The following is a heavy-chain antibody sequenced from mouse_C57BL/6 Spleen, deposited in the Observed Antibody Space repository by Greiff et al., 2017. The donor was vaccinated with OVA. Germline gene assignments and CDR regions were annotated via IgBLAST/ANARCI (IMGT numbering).Heavy chain of an antibody. V-gene: IGHV1-76*01. D-gene: IGHD1-1*01. Sequence: VQLQESGAELVRPGASVKLSCKASGYTFTDYYINWVKQRPGQGLEWIARIYPGSGNTYYNEKFKGKATLTADKSSSTAYMQLSSLTSEDSAVYFCAIDYGSYWYFDVWGTGTTVTVSS. J-gene: IGHJ1*03. CDR3: AIDYGSYWYFDV. CDR2: IYPGSGNT. CDR1: GYTFTDYY.